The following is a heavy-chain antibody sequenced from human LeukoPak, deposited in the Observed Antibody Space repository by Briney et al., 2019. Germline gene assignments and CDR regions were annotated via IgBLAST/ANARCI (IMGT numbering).Heavy chain of an antibody. Sequence: GTSLRLSCAASGFPFSSYGMHWVRQAPGKGLEWVARLEYDARSDYANSVKGRFSISRDDSKNTLFLDMSNLTVEDTALYYCARDLSAAFDFWGQGVLVTVSS. J-gene: IGHJ4*02. CDR1: GFPFSSYG. CDR3: ARDLSAAFDF. V-gene: IGHV3-33*01. D-gene: IGHD6-25*01. CDR2: LEYDARS.